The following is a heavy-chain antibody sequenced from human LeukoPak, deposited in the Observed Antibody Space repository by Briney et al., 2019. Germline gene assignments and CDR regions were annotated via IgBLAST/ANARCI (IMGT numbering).Heavy chain of an antibody. V-gene: IGHV1-69*06. CDR1: GGTFSSYA. CDR3: TRGPLHSYDSSAYYNPHNY. J-gene: IGHJ4*02. Sequence: SVKVSCKASGGTFSSYAVSWVRQAPGQGLEWMGGFIPIFGTANYAQKFQGRVTITADKSTSTAHMELSSLRSEDTAIYYCTRGPLHSYDSSAYYNPHNYWGQGTLVTVSS. D-gene: IGHD3-22*01. CDR2: FIPIFGTA.